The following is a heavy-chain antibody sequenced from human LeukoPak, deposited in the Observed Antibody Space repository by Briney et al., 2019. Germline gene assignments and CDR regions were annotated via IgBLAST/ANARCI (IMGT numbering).Heavy chain of an antibody. J-gene: IGHJ5*02. V-gene: IGHV1-69*04. Sequence: KVSCKASGYIFTSYAISWVRQAPGQGLEWMGRIIPILGIANYAQKFQGRVTITADKSTSTAYMELSSLRSEDTAVYYCARGIAVAGTGWFDPWGQGTLVTVSS. CDR1: GYIFTSYA. CDR3: ARGIAVAGTGWFDP. CDR2: IIPILGIA. D-gene: IGHD6-19*01.